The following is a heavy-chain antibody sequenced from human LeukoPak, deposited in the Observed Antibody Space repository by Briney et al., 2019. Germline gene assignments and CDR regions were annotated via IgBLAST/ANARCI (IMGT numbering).Heavy chain of an antibody. CDR3: ARQSRDGSKTRGYYFDY. CDR2: IYPSDSDT. CDR1: GYIFIHYW. Sequence: GESLKISCQVSGYIFIHYWIGWVRQMPGQGLASMGVIYPSDSDTTYSPSFQGQVTISADKSISTVYLQWSSLKASYTAMYYCARQSRDGSKTRGYYFDYWGQGTLVTVSS. V-gene: IGHV5-51*01. D-gene: IGHD3-10*01. J-gene: IGHJ4*02.